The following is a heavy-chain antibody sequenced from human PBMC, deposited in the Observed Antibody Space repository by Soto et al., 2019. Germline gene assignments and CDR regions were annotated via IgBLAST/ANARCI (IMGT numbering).Heavy chain of an antibody. V-gene: IGHV4-30-2*01. CDR3: ASAGYYDFWSGYPPYYYYGMDV. CDR1: GGSISSGGYS. CDR2: IYHSGST. J-gene: IGHJ6*02. D-gene: IGHD3-3*01. Sequence: PSETLSLTCAVSGGSISSGGYSWSWIRQPPGKGLEWIGYIYHSGSTYCNPSLKSRVTISVDRSKNQFSLKLSSVTAADTAVYYCASAGYYDFWSGYPPYYYYGMDVWGQGTTVTVSS.